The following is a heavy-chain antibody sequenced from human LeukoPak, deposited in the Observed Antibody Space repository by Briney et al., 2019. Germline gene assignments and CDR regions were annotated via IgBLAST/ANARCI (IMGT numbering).Heavy chain of an antibody. D-gene: IGHD4-11*01. V-gene: IGHV1-69*04. J-gene: IGHJ4*02. CDR1: GGTFSSYA. Sequence: ASVKVSCKASGGTFSSYAISWVRQAPGQGLEWMGRIIPILGIANYAQKFQGRVTITADKPTSTAYMELSSLRSEDTAVYYCARSVSKQYYFDYWGQGTLVTVSS. CDR3: ARSVSKQYYFDY. CDR2: IIPILGIA.